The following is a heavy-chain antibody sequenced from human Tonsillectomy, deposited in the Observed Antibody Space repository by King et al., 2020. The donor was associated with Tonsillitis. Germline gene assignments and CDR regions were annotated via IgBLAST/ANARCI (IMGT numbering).Heavy chain of an antibody. Sequence: DVQLVESGGGVVQPGGSLRLSCAASGFTFDDYAMHWVRQAPGKGPEWVSLISGDGGGTYYADSVKDRFTISRDNSKNSLYLQMNSLRPEDTALYYCAKDKDGYDFNYYFYYMDVWGKGTTVTVSS. CDR3: AKDKDGYDFNYYFYYMDV. D-gene: IGHD5-12*01. J-gene: IGHJ6*03. V-gene: IGHV3-43*02. CDR1: GFTFDDYA. CDR2: ISGDGGGT.